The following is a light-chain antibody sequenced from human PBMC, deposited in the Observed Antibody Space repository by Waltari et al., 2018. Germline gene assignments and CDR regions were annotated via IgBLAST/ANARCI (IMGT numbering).Light chain of an antibody. CDR3: QQYADSPLT. CDR2: GAS. Sequence: EIVLTQSPGLLSLSPGERATLPCRASQSVSSSYLAWFRQRPGQAPRLLIYGASNRATGIPDRFSGSGSGTDFTLVISRLEPEDFAVYYCQQYADSPLTFGQGTSLEIK. CDR1: QSVSSSY. J-gene: IGKJ2*01. V-gene: IGKV3-20*01.